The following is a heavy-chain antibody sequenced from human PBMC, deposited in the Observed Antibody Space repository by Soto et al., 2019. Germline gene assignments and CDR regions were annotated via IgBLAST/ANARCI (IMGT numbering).Heavy chain of an antibody. CDR1: GFTFSSYG. V-gene: IGHV3-30*03. J-gene: IGHJ4*02. D-gene: IGHD3-22*01. Sequence: QVQLVESGGGVVQPGRSLRLSCAASGFTFSSYGMHWVRQAPGKGLEWVAVISSDRSNKYYADSVKGRFTISRDNSKNTLYLQMNSLIAEDTAVYYCVGGYYFGDYWGQGTLVTVSS. CDR2: ISSDRSNK. CDR3: VGGYYFGDY.